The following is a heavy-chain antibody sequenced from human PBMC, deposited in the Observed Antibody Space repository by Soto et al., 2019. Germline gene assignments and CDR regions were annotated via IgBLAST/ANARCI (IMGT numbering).Heavy chain of an antibody. J-gene: IGHJ4*02. CDR2: IYYSGST. D-gene: IGHD5-12*01. V-gene: IGHV4-39*01. CDR3: VRHAQWIIRAY. Sequence: SSETLSLTCTVSGGSISSSSYYWGWIRQPPGKGLEWIANIYYSGSTYYNPSLKSRVTISVDTSKNQFSLKLNSVTAADTAVYYCVRHAQWIIRAYWGQGSLVTVSS. CDR1: GGSISSSSYY.